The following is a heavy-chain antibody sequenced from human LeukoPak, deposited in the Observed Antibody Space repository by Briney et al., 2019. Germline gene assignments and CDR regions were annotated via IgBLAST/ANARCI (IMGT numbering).Heavy chain of an antibody. Sequence: GGSLRLSCAASGFTFSSYWMHWVRQAPGKGLVWVSRINSDGSSTSYADSVKGRFTISRDNAKNTLYLQMNSLRAEDTAVYYCARGLLWFGELSSVWFDYWGQGTLVTVSS. CDR3: ARGLLWFGELSSVWFDY. D-gene: IGHD3-10*01. V-gene: IGHV3-74*01. CDR1: GFTFSSYW. J-gene: IGHJ4*02. CDR2: INSDGSST.